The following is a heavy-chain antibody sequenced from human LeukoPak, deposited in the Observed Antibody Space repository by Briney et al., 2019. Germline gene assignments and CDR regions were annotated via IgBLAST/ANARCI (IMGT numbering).Heavy chain of an antibody. CDR2: IYYSGST. CDR1: GGSISSSSYY. J-gene: IGHJ4*02. Sequence: SETLSLTCTVSGGSISSSSYYWGWIRQPPGKGLEWIGSIYYSGSTYYNPSLKSGVTISVDTSKNQFSLKLSSVTAADTAVYYCAREYSSGWPIDYWGQGTLVTVSS. D-gene: IGHD6-19*01. CDR3: AREYSSGWPIDY. V-gene: IGHV4-39*07.